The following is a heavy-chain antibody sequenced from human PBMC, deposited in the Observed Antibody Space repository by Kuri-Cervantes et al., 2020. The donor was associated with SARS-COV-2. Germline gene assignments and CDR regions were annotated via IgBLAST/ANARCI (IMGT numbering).Heavy chain of an antibody. V-gene: IGHV3-21*01. CDR3: ARVSSAAGTTPYFDY. CDR1: GFTLTKYT. Sequence: GESLKISCVAPGFTLTKYTMNWVRQAPGKALEWVSSISGSGSYIYYADSVKGRFTISRDNSKNTLYLQMNSLRAEDTAVYYCARVSSAAGTTPYFDYWGQGTLVTVSS. D-gene: IGHD6-13*01. CDR2: ISGSGSYI. J-gene: IGHJ4*02.